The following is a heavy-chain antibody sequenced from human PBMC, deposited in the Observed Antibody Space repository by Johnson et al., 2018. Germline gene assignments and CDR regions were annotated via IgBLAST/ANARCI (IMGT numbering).Heavy chain of an antibody. V-gene: IGHV1-69*01. J-gene: IGHJ6*03. D-gene: IGHD4-17*01. CDR3: AKALNGDYNYYYYMDV. CDR2: IIPIFGTA. CDR1: GGTFSSYA. Sequence: QVQLVESGAEVKKPGSSVKVSCKASGGTFSSYAISWVRQAPGQGLEWMGGIIPIFGTANYPQKFQGRVTIPADESTSTAYMELSSQRSEATAVYYCAKALNGDYNYYYYMDVGGKGTTVTVSS.